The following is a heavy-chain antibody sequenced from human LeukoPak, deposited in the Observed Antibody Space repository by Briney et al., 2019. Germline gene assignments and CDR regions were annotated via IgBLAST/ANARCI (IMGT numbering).Heavy chain of an antibody. Sequence: GGSLRLSCAAPGFTFSSYEMNWVRQAPGKGLEWVSYISSSGSTIYYADSVKGRFTISRDNAKNSRYLQMNSLRAEDTAVYYCARAGYSSGWYGYYFDYWGQGTLVTVSS. CDR2: ISSSGSTI. V-gene: IGHV3-48*03. CDR3: ARAGYSSGWYGYYFDY. D-gene: IGHD6-19*01. J-gene: IGHJ4*02. CDR1: GFTFSSYE.